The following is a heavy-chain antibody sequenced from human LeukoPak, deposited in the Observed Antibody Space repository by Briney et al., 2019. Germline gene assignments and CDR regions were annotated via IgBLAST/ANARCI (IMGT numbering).Heavy chain of an antibody. CDR3: ARTVYLDY. CDR2: ISYDGSNK. Sequence: GGSLRLSCAASGFTFSSYAMHWVRQAPGKGLEWVAVISYDGSNKYYADSVKGRFTISRDNSKNTLYLQMNSLRAEDTAVYYCARTVYLDYWGQGTLVTVSS. V-gene: IGHV3-30-3*01. CDR1: GFTFSSYA. J-gene: IGHJ4*02.